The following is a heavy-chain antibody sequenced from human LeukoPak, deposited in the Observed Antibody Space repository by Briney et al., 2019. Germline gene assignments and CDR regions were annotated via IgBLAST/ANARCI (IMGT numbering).Heavy chain of an antibody. J-gene: IGHJ4*02. D-gene: IGHD3-10*01. CDR1: GDSVSSNSAA. Sequence: SQTLSLTCAVSGDSVSSNSAAWNWIRQSPSRGLEWLGGTYYRSKWYNDYAVSVKSRITINPDTSKNQFSLQLNSVTPDDTAVYYCARDGFYGSGSHFNYWGQGTLVTVSS. CDR2: TYYRSKWYN. V-gene: IGHV6-1*01. CDR3: ARDGFYGSGSHFNY.